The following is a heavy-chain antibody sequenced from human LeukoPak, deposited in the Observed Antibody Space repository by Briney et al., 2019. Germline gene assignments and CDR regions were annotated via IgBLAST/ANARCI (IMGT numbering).Heavy chain of an antibody. CDR1: GGSFSGYY. Sequence: SETLSLTCAVYGGSFSGYYWSWIRQPPGKGLEWIGEINHSGSTNYNPSLKSGVTISVDTSKNQFSLRLSSVTAADTAVYYCARQGSGSSYYYYTFPYWGQGTLVTVSS. D-gene: IGHD1-26*01. J-gene: IGHJ4*02. V-gene: IGHV4-34*01. CDR3: ARQGSGSSYYYYTFPY. CDR2: INHSGST.